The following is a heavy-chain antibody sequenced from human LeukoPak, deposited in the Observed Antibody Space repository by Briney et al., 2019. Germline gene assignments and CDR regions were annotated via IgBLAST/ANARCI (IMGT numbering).Heavy chain of an antibody. Sequence: SETLSLTCTVSGGSISSYYWSWIRQPPGKGLEWIGYIYYSGSTNYNPSLKSRVTISVDTSKNQFSLKLGSVTAADTAVYYCARIPAPFVVVPAATRHYYYGMDVWGQGTTVTVSS. V-gene: IGHV4-59*01. CDR1: GGSISSYY. CDR2: IYYSGST. J-gene: IGHJ6*02. D-gene: IGHD2-2*01. CDR3: ARIPAPFVVVPAATRHYYYGMDV.